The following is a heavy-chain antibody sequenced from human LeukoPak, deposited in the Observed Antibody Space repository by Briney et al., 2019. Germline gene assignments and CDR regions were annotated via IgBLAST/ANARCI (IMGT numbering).Heavy chain of an antibody. CDR2: INPNDGDT. D-gene: IGHD2-2*01. Sequence: ASVNVSCKASRYTLTHYYMHCVRQAPGQGFEWMGWINPNDGDTNYAQKFQGRVTMTRDTSISTAHMEVSRLRSDDTAVYYCARANFLYCSSSTCLFDYWGQGTLVAVSS. CDR3: ARANFLYCSSSTCLFDY. V-gene: IGHV1-2*02. J-gene: IGHJ4*02. CDR1: RYTLTHYY.